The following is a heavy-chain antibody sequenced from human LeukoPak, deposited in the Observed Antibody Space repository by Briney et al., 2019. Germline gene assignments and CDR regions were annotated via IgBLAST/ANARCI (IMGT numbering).Heavy chain of an antibody. CDR3: TKDAAMVIGYYYYGMDV. Sequence: PGGSLRLSCAASGFTFSSYSMNWVRQAPGKGLEWVSSISSSSSYIYYADSVKGRFTISRDNAKNSLYLQMNSLRAEDTAVYYCTKDAAMVIGYYYYGMDVWGQGTTVTVSS. D-gene: IGHD5-18*01. CDR1: GFTFSSYS. V-gene: IGHV3-21*01. J-gene: IGHJ6*02. CDR2: ISSSSSYI.